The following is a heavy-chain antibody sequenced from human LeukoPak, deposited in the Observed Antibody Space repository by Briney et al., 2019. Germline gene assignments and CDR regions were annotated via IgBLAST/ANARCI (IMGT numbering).Heavy chain of an antibody. CDR2: IKQDGSEK. CDR3: VKDNPLDY. V-gene: IGHV3-7*01. Sequence: PGGSLRLSCAASGFTFSSFWMSWVRQAPGKGLEWVANIKQDGSEKYYVDSVKGRFTISRDNAKNTLYLHINSLRPEDTALYYCVKDNPLDYWGQGTLVIVSS. D-gene: IGHD1-14*01. CDR1: GFTFSSFW. J-gene: IGHJ4*02.